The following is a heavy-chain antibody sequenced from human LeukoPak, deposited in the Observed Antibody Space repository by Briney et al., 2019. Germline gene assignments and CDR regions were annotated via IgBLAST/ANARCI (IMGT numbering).Heavy chain of an antibody. CDR3: ARGSLSGSPYYFDY. CDR1: GGSISSGGYY. Sequence: SQTLSLTCTVSGGSISSGGYYWSWIRQPPGKGLEWIGYIYHSGSTYYNPSLKSRVTISVDRSKNQFSLKLSSVTAADTAVYYCARGSLSGSPYYFDYWGQGTLVTVSS. V-gene: IGHV4-30-2*01. CDR2: IYHSGST. D-gene: IGHD1-26*01. J-gene: IGHJ4*02.